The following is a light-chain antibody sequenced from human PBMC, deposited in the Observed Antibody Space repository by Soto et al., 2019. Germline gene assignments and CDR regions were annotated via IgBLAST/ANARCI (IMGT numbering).Light chain of an antibody. CDR3: QQRSTWHQT. Sequence: EVLLTQSPATLSLSPGERVTLSCRASQSVSSYLAWYQQQPGQAPRLLIYDASNRATGIPARFSGSGSGTDFTLTISSLEPEDFAVYYCQQRSTWHQTFGRGTNLEIK. J-gene: IGKJ2*01. CDR2: DAS. CDR1: QSVSSY. V-gene: IGKV3-11*01.